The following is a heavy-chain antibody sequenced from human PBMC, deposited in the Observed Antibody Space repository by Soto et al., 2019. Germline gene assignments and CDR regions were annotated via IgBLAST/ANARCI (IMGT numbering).Heavy chain of an antibody. CDR3: TRPWDSSGCDY. Sequence: GGSLRLSCAASGFTFSGSAMHWVRQASGKGLEWVGRIRSKANSYATAYAASVKGRFTISRDDSKNTAYLQMNSLKTEDTAVYYCTRPWDSSGCDYWGQGTLVTVSS. J-gene: IGHJ4*02. V-gene: IGHV3-73*01. D-gene: IGHD6-19*01. CDR2: IRSKANSYAT. CDR1: GFTFSGSA.